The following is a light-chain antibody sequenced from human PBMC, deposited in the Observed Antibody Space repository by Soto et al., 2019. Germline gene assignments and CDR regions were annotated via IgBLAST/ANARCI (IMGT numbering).Light chain of an antibody. CDR3: HQYYSLPYT. CDR2: WAS. J-gene: IGKJ2*01. Sequence: DIVMTQSPDSLAVSLGERATVNCKSSQSVLFSSNNKNYLAWYQQKAGQPPKLLLYWASTRESGVPDRFSGSGSGTDSTLTISSLQAEDVAVYYCHQYYSLPYTFGQGTKLEIK. V-gene: IGKV4-1*01. CDR1: QSVLFSSNNKNY.